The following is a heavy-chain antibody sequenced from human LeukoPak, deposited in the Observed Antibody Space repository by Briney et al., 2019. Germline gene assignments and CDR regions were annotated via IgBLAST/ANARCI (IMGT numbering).Heavy chain of an antibody. D-gene: IGHD3-10*01. V-gene: IGHV3-53*01. CDR1: GFTFSSYG. J-gene: IGHJ6*03. CDR2: LYSGGST. Sequence: GGSLRLSCAASGFTFSSYGMSWVRQAPGKGLEWVSVLYSGGSTYYADSVKGRFTISRDNSKNTLYLQMNSLRAEDTAVYYCARVLSGRGSLYYYYYYVDVWGKGTTVTISS. CDR3: ARVLSGRGSLYYYYYYVDV.